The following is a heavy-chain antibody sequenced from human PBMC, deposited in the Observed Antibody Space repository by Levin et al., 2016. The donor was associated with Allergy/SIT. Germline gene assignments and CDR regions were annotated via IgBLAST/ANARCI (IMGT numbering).Heavy chain of an antibody. Sequence: SVKVSCKTSAFTSSKFAVQWLRQARGQRLEWIGWIVVGTGAPHYAQHFRGRVTITRDMSTTTSSMELTDLTSEDTAVYYCAADVPTVEDTDSDGWFDPWGQGTLVTVSS. V-gene: IGHV1-58*01. CDR3: AADVPTVEDTDSDGWFDP. CDR1: AFTSSKFA. CDR2: IVVGTGAP. J-gene: IGHJ5*02. D-gene: IGHD2-15*01.